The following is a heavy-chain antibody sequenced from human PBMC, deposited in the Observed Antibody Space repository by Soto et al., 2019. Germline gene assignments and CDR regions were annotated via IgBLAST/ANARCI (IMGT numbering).Heavy chain of an antibody. Sequence: QVQLVQSGAEVRKPGSSVRVSCKASGGSFNRHTISWVQQAPGQGLEWMGGIIPSFGTANHAQKFQGRVTIIADESTSTVYMELSSLRSDDTAIYYCARGWGYDSTAYYFAYWGQGTLVIVSS. CDR3: ARGWGYDSTAYYFAY. V-gene: IGHV1-69*01. D-gene: IGHD3-22*01. CDR2: IIPSFGTA. CDR1: GGSFNRHT. J-gene: IGHJ4*02.